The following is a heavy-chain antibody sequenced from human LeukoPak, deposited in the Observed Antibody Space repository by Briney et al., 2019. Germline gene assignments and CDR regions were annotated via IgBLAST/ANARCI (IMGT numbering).Heavy chain of an antibody. CDR3: VRGGVTGSGTYYVLN. D-gene: IGHD3-10*01. CDR1: GFTLSSYW. V-gene: IGHV3-74*01. CDR2: INNDGSTT. J-gene: IGHJ4*02. Sequence: GGTLRLSCAASGFTLSSYWMHWVRQVPGKGLVWVSRINNDGSTTRYADSVKGRFTISRDNAKNTVYLQMNSLRAEDTAVYYCVRGGVTGSGTYYVLNWGQGNLITVSS.